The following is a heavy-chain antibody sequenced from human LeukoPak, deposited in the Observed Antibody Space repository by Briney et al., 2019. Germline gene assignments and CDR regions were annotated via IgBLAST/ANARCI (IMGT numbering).Heavy chain of an antibody. J-gene: IGHJ4*02. Sequence: GGSLRLSCAASGFSFSTYGMHWVHQAPGKGLEWVAVTYNDRGNNYYADSVKGRFTISRDNSKNTLYVQMDSLRGEDTAVYYCAKDFRIGYSAHFDYWGQGALVTVSS. CDR3: AKDFRIGYSAHFDY. V-gene: IGHV3-33*06. CDR1: GFSFSTYG. CDR2: TYNDRGNN. D-gene: IGHD2-21*01.